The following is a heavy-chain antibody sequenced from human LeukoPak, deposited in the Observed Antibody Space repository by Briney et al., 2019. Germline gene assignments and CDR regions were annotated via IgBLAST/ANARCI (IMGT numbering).Heavy chain of an antibody. V-gene: IGHV1-2*02. J-gene: IGHJ3*02. Sequence: ASVKVSCKASGYTFTGYYMHWVRQAPGQGLEWMGWINPNSGGTNYAQKFQGRVTMTRDTSISTAYMELSRLRSDDTAVYYCARDRGSYFSDAFDIWGQGTMVTVSS. CDR2: INPNSGGT. CDR1: GYTFTGYY. CDR3: ARDRGSYFSDAFDI. D-gene: IGHD1-26*01.